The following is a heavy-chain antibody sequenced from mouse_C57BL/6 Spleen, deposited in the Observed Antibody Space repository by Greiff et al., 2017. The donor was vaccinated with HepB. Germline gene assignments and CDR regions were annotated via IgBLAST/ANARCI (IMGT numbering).Heavy chain of an antibody. J-gene: IGHJ2*01. CDR2: IDPETGGT. D-gene: IGHD1-1*01. CDR1: GYTFTDYE. CDR3: TSVHYYGSSYTY. V-gene: IGHV1-15*01. Sequence: QVQLQQSGAELVRPGASVTLSCKASGYTFTDYEMHWVKQTPVHGLEWIGAIDPETGGTAYNQKFKGKAILTADKYSSTAYMELRSLTSEDSAVYYCTSVHYYGSSYTYWGQGTTLTVSS.